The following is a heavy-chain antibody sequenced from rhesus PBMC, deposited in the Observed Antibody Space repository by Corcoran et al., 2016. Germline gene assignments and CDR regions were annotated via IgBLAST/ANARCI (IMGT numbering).Heavy chain of an antibody. CDR3: ASVPGVGTTQGGRFDV. V-gene: IGHV4-173*01. Sequence: QLQLQESGPGLVKPSETLSLICAVSGGSISSNYWTWIRQPPGKGLEWMGRVSGGATTTAYTPSLKSRFTISTDTSQNQFSLKLSSVTAADTAIYFCASVPGVGTTQGGRFDVWGAGVLVTVSS. J-gene: IGHJ5-1*01. CDR1: GGSISSNY. CDR2: VSGGATTT. D-gene: IGHD1-44*01.